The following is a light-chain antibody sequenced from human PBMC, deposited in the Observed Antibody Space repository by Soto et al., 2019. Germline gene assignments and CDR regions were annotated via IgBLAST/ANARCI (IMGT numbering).Light chain of an antibody. CDR2: GNS. CDR3: QSYDSSLGALYV. CDR1: SSNIGAGYD. J-gene: IGLJ1*01. Sequence: QSVLTQPPSVSGAPGQRVTISCTGSSSNIGAGYDVHWYQQLPGTAPKLLIYGNSNRPSGVPDRFSGSKSGTSASLAITGLQAGDEADYYCQSYDSSLGALYVFGTGTKLTVL. V-gene: IGLV1-40*01.